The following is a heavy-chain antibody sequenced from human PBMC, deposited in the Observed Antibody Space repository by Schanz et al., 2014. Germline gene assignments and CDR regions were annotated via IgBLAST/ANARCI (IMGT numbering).Heavy chain of an antibody. CDR3: ARNRGSGGQNWYFDL. J-gene: IGHJ2*01. CDR2: ISSASSTI. CDR1: GFSFGNYG. Sequence: EVQLVESGGGLVQPGGSLRLSCEASGFSFGNYGMSWVRQAPGKGLEWVSYISSASSTINYADSVKGRFTISRDNTKNSLFLQLNSLRADDTAVYYCARNRGSGGQNWYFDLWGRGTLVTVSS. D-gene: IGHD1-26*01. V-gene: IGHV3-48*04.